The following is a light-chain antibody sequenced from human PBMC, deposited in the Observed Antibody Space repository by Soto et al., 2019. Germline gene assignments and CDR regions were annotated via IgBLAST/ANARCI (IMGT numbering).Light chain of an antibody. CDR1: QSVSSN. J-gene: IGKJ1*01. CDR2: GAS. V-gene: IGKV3-15*01. CDR3: QQYNNWPRT. Sequence: EIVMTQSPATLSLSPGERATLSCRASQSVSSNLAWYQQKPGQAPRLLIYGASTRATGIPARFSGSGSGTEVTLTISSLQSEDFVVYYCQQYNNWPRTFGQGTKVEIK.